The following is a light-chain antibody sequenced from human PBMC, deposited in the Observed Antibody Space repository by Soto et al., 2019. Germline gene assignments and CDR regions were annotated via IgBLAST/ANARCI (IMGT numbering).Light chain of an antibody. Sequence: EIVLTQSPATLSLSPGERATLSCRASQSVSSYLAWYQQKPGQAPRLLIYDASNRATGIPARFSGSGSGTDFTLTISSLEPEDFAVYYCQQRSNCPPHTLGGGTKVDIK. CDR3: QQRSNCPPHT. J-gene: IGKJ4*01. CDR1: QSVSSY. V-gene: IGKV3-11*01. CDR2: DAS.